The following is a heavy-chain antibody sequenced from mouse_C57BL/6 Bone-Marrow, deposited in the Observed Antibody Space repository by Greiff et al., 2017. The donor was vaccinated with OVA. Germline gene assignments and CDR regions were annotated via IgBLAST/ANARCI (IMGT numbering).Heavy chain of an antibody. J-gene: IGHJ3*01. CDR2: IDPSDSYP. D-gene: IGHD1-1*01. CDR3: ARWYYGGFAY. Sequence: QVQLQQSGAELVMPGASVKLSCKASGYTFTSYWMHWVKQRPGQGLEWIGEIDPSDSYPNYNQKFKGKSTLTVDKSSSTAYMQLSSLTSEYSAFYSCARWYYGGFAYWGQGTLVTVSA. V-gene: IGHV1-69*01. CDR1: GYTFTSYW.